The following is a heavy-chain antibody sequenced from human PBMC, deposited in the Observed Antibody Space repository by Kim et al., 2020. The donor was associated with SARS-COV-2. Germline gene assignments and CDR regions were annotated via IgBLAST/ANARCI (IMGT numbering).Heavy chain of an antibody. Sequence: QKPQGRVTITTDTSASTAYMGLRSLRSDDTAVYYCAREGRSYGDYADFDYWGQGTLVTVSS. V-gene: IGHV1-18*01. CDR3: AREGRSYGDYADFDY. J-gene: IGHJ4*02. D-gene: IGHD4-17*01.